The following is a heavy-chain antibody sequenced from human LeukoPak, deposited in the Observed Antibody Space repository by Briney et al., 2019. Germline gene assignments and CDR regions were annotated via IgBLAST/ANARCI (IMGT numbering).Heavy chain of an antibody. CDR1: GFTFSNYW. V-gene: IGHV3-74*01. Sequence: GGSLRLSCAASGFTFSNYWMHSVRQAPGKGLVWVSRINSDGSNTSYADSVKGRFTISRDNAKNTLNLQMNSLRAEDTAVYYCANSPTPYYYDSSGYFLYWGQGTLVTVSS. D-gene: IGHD3-22*01. CDR3: ANSPTPYYYDSSGYFLY. J-gene: IGHJ4*02. CDR2: INSDGSNT.